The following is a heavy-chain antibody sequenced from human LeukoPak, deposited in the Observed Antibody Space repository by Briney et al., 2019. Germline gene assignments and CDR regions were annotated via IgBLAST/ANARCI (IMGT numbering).Heavy chain of an antibody. CDR1: GFSDAW. V-gene: IGHV3-15*01. D-gene: IGHD5-12*01. J-gene: IGHJ3*02. Sequence: PGGSLTLSCATSGFSDAWMSWVRQAPGKGLEWIGRIKNKPDGGTTDYAAPVKGRFTISRDDSKNSLYLQMNSLKTEDTAVYYCASATLYSGYAYDAFDIWGQGTMVTVSS. CDR2: IKNKPDGGTT. CDR3: ASATLYSGYAYDAFDI.